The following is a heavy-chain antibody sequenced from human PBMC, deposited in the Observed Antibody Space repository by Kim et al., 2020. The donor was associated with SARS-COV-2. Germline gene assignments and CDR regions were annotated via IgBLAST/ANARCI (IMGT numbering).Heavy chain of an antibody. J-gene: IGHJ4*02. CDR3: ARDRGFSSDGSGY. Sequence: YPDSVQGRSTNSRDNSKNTRYLQMISQRAEDTAVYYCARDRGFSSDGSGYWGQGTLVTVSS. D-gene: IGHD6-19*01. V-gene: IGHV3-33*01.